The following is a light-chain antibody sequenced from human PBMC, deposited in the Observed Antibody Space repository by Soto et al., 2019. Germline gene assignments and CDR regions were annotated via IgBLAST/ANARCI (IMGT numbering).Light chain of an antibody. Sequence: QPVLTQPPSVSGAPGQTVTISCTGSSSNIGAGYDVHWYQQLSGAAPRLLIYSNNNRPSGVPDRFSGSKSGTAASLAISGLQADDEADYFCHSYDINLNAVFGSGTKLTVL. CDR3: HSYDINLNAV. V-gene: IGLV1-40*01. CDR2: SNN. CDR1: SSNIGAGYD. J-gene: IGLJ1*01.